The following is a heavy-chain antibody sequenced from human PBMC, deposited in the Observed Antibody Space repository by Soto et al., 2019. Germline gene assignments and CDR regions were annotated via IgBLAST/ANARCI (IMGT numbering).Heavy chain of an antibody. V-gene: IGHV3-30*03. CDR1: GFSFSSYG. D-gene: IGHD1-26*01. CDR2: ISYDGTDE. Sequence: GGSLRLSCAASGFSFSSYGMHWVRQAPGKGLEWVAMISYDGTDEYYAESVKSRITINPDTSKNQFSLHLNSVTPEDTAVYYCVRLIGNSWLDFWGQGTLVTVSS. J-gene: IGHJ5*01. CDR3: VRLIGNSWLDF.